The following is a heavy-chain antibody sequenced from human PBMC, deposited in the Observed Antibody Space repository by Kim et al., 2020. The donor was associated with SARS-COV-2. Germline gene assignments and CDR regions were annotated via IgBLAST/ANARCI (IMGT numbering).Heavy chain of an antibody. D-gene: IGHD6-19*01. CDR2: IYYSGST. Sequence: SETLSLTCTVSGGSISSSSYYWGWIRQPPGKGLEWIGSIYYSGSTYYNPSLKSRVTISVDTSKNQFSLKLSSVTAADTAVYYCARHGIAVAAYSKWDFDYWGQGTLVTVSS. J-gene: IGHJ4*02. CDR1: GGSISSSSYY. V-gene: IGHV4-39*01. CDR3: ARHGIAVAAYSKWDFDY.